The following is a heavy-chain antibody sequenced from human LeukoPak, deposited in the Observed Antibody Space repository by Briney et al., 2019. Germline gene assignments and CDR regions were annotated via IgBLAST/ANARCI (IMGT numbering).Heavy chain of an antibody. D-gene: IGHD2-15*01. J-gene: IGHJ5*02. CDR2: IYYSGST. CDR1: GGSISSYY. Sequence: SETLSLTCTVSGGSISSYYWRGIRHPPGKGLEWFGYIYYSGSTNYNPSLKSRVTISVDTSKNQFSLKLSSVTAADTAVYYCARGIVVVVAATWELWFDPWGQGTLVTVSS. CDR3: ARGIVVVVAATWELWFDP. V-gene: IGHV4-59*01.